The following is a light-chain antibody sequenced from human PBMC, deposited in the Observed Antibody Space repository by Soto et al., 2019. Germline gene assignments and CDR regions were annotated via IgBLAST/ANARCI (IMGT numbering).Light chain of an antibody. Sequence: QSVLTQPPSASGTPGQRVTISCSGSSSNIGSNIVNWYQQLPGTAPKLLIYSGNQRPSGVPDRFSGSKSGTSASLAISGLQSEDEADYYCAAWDDSLNGYVFGTGTKLTVL. CDR1: SSNIGSNI. V-gene: IGLV1-44*01. J-gene: IGLJ1*01. CDR3: AAWDDSLNGYV. CDR2: SGN.